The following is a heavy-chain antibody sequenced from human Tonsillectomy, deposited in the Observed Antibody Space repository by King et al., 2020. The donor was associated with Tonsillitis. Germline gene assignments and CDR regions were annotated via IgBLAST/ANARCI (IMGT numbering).Heavy chain of an antibody. J-gene: IGHJ4*02. CDR2: ISSGITFI. Sequence: QLVQSGGGLVQPGGSLRPPCAAPGFSFSTYSRNWVGQAPGKALEWVSYISSGITFIYYADSVKGRFTISRDNAKNSLYLQMNSLRAEDTAMYFCARDIEYYYGSRSYLPPDYWGQGTLVTVSS. V-gene: IGHV3-48*01. D-gene: IGHD3-10*01. CDR3: ARDIEYYYGSRSYLPPDY. CDR1: GFSFSTYS.